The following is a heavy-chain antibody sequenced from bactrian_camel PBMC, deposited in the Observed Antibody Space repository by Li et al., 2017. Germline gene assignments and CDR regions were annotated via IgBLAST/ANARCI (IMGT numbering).Heavy chain of an antibody. D-gene: IGHD1*01. CDR2: VCYDGSS. CDR3: AADVGAKYCSRGSFRPNT. Sequence: HVQLVESGGGSVQAGGSLRLSCVASEYTLRYCMGWFRQTPGKEREGVAAVCYDGSSSYGDSVKGRFTASRENAKNTLYLQMDSLKPDDTAMYYCAADVGAKYCSRGSFRPNTWGQGTQVTVS. J-gene: IGHJ6*01. V-gene: IGHV3S55*01. CDR1: EYTLRYC.